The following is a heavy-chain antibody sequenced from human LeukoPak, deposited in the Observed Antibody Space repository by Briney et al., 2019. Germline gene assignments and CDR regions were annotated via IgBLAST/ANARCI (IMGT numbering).Heavy chain of an antibody. CDR2: IKSKTDGGTT. D-gene: IGHD5-18*01. J-gene: IGHJ4*02. CDR3: AHRDTAMVRVDY. V-gene: IGHV3-15*01. CDR1: GFTFSNAW. Sequence: TGGSLRLSCAASGFTFSNAWMSWVRQAPGKGLEWVGRIKSKTDGGTTDYAAPVKGRFTISRDDSKNTLYLQMNSLKTEDTAVYFCAHRDTAMVRVDYWGQGTLVTVSS.